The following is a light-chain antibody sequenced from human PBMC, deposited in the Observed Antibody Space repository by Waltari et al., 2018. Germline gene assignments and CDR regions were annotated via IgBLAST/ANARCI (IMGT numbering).Light chain of an antibody. V-gene: IGLV1-47*01. CDR1: SSNIGSIY. CDR3: AAWDDSLGGVV. J-gene: IGLJ2*01. CDR2: RDN. Sequence: QSVLTQPPSASGTPGQRVTISCSGSSSNIGSIYVYWYQQLPGSAPKLLISRDNQRPSGVPDRFSGSKAGTSASRAISGLRSEDEAEYYGAAWDDSLGGVVFGGGTKLTVL.